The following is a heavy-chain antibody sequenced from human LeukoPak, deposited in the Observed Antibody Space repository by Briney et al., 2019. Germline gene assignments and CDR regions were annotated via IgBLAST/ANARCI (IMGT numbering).Heavy chain of an antibody. D-gene: IGHD3-10*02. CDR1: GFTFADYG. J-gene: IGHJ6*04. V-gene: IGHV3-21*05. CDR3: AELGITMIGGV. CDR2: ISSSGSNI. Sequence: GGSMRLSCAASGFTFADYGMNCVRQAPGKGLEWVSYISSSGSNIYYADSVKGRFTIARDNAKNSLYLQMNSLRAEDTAVYYCAELGITMIGGVWGKGTTVTISS.